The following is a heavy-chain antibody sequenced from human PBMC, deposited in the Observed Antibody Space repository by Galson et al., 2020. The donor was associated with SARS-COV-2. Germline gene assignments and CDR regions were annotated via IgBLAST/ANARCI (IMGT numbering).Heavy chain of an antibody. J-gene: IGHJ6*02. CDR3: ARFHYYYYGMDV. Sequence: ASVKVSCKASGYTFTSYDINWVRQATGQGLEWMGWMNPNSGNTGYAQKFQGRVTMTRNTSISTAYMELSSLRSEDTAVYYCARFHYYYYGMDVWGQGTTVTVSS. CDR2: MNPNSGNT. CDR1: GYTFTSYD. V-gene: IGHV1-8*01.